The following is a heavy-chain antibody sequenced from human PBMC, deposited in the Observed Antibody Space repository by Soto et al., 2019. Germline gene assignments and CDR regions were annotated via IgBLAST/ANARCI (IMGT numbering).Heavy chain of an antibody. CDR1: GERFTTYG. D-gene: IGHD4-17*01. J-gene: IGHJ4*02. V-gene: IGHV1-18*04. CDR3: GRWAGEVRDYGGPFDY. Sequence: QVQLVQSGAEVKNPGASVTVSCKASGERFTTYGISWVRQAPGQGLEWMGWISTYNTNTNYAPKFQGRLLLTTDTTTDTAHLELGGLRPVGPAGFYFGRWAGEVRDYGGPFDYWGQGTLVTVSS. CDR2: ISTYNTNT.